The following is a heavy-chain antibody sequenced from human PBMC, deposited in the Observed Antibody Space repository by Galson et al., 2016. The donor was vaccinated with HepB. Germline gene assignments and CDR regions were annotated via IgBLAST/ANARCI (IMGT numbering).Heavy chain of an antibody. CDR2: ISSSSTI. D-gene: IGHD3-3*01. V-gene: IGHV3-48*02. J-gene: IGHJ5*02. CDR1: GFTFGNYT. Sequence: SLRLSCAASGFTFGNYTMNWVRQAPGKGLEWVSYISSSSTIYYADSVKGRFTISRDNAKNSLYLQMNSLRDEDTAVYYCAREGSTILGLDPWGQGTLVTVSS. CDR3: AREGSTILGLDP.